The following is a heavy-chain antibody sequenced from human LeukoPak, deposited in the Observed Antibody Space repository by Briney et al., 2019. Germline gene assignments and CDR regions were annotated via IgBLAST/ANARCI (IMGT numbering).Heavy chain of an antibody. CDR2: ISGSGGST. Sequence: GGSLRLSCAASGFTFSSYAMSWVRQAPGKGLEWDSAISGSGGSTYYADSVKGRFTISRDNSKNTLYLQMNSLRAEDTAVYYCAKDEGGEYSYGYVWFDPWGQGTLVTVSS. CDR1: GFTFSSYA. V-gene: IGHV3-23*01. CDR3: AKDEGGEYSYGYVWFDP. J-gene: IGHJ5*02. D-gene: IGHD5-18*01.